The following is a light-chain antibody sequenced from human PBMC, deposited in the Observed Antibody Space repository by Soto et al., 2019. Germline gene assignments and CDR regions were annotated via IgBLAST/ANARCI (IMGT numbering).Light chain of an antibody. V-gene: IGLV2-14*01. CDR3: SSYTSSSTLVV. J-gene: IGLJ2*01. CDR2: EVT. Sequence: QSALTQPASVSGSPGQSITISCTGSGSDVGAYNYVSWYQQHPDKAPKLLIFEVTNRPSGVSDRFSGSKSGNTASLTISSLQAEDEADYYCSSYTSSSTLVVFGGGTKLTVL. CDR1: GSDVGAYNY.